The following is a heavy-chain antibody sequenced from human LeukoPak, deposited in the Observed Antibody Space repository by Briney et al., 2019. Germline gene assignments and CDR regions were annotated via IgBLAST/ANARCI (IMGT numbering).Heavy chain of an antibody. J-gene: IGHJ2*01. Sequence: GASVTVSCKASGYTFTGYYMHWVRQAPGQGLEWMGWINPNSGGTNYGQKFQGRVTMTRDTSISTAYMELSRLRSDDTAVYYCARYRGRGSGWDWYFDLWGRGTLVTVST. V-gene: IGHV1-2*02. CDR1: GYTFTGYY. CDR3: ARYRGRGSGWDWYFDL. D-gene: IGHD6-19*01. CDR2: INPNSGGT.